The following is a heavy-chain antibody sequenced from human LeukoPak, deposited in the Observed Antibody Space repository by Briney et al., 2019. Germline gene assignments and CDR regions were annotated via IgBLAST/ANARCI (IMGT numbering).Heavy chain of an antibody. D-gene: IGHD6-19*01. CDR3: ARRFLHSSGWHDAFDI. Sequence: GASVKVSRKASGYTFSSYDINWVRQATGQGLEWMGWMNPNSGNTDYAQKFQGRVTITRNTSISTAYMELSSLRSEDTAVYYCARRFLHSSGWHDAFDIWGQGTMVTVSS. CDR1: GYTFSSYD. CDR2: MNPNSGNT. J-gene: IGHJ3*02. V-gene: IGHV1-8*03.